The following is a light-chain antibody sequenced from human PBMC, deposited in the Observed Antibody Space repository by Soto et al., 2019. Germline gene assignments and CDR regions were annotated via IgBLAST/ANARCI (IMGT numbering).Light chain of an antibody. CDR3: VSYTTSASYV. J-gene: IGLJ1*01. CDR1: SSDVGNYIF. Sequence: QSALTQPAPVSGSPGQSITISCTGTSSDVGNYIFVSWYRQHPGKAPKLMIYDINNRPSGVSNRFSGSKSGNTASLTISGLQAEDEADYYCVSYTTSASYVFGTGTQLTVL. V-gene: IGLV2-14*01. CDR2: DIN.